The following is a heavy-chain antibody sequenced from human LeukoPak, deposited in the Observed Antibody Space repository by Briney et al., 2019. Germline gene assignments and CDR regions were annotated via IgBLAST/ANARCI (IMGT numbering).Heavy chain of an antibody. CDR1: GGSISSYY. J-gene: IGHJ3*02. D-gene: IGHD3-22*01. Sequence: KTSETPSLTCTVSGGSISSYYWSWIRQPAGKGLEWIGRIYTSGSTNYNPSLKSRVTMSVDTSKNQFSLKLSSVTAADTAVYYCARDFTSYYDSSGSNDAFDIWGQGTMVTVSS. CDR3: ARDFTSYYDSSGSNDAFDI. CDR2: IYTSGST. V-gene: IGHV4-4*07.